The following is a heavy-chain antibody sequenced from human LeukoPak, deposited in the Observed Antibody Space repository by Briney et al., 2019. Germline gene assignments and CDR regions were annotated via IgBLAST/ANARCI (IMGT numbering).Heavy chain of an antibody. CDR3: AIERYYDSSGYLNWFDP. D-gene: IGHD3-22*01. V-gene: IGHV1-2*02. CDR1: GYTFTGYY. J-gene: IGHJ5*02. Sequence: ASVKVSCKASGYTFTGYYMHWVRQAPGQGLEWMGWINPNSCDTNFPQKFQGRVTMTRDTSISTDYMGLSRLRSDDTAVYYCAIERYYDSSGYLNWFDPWGQGTLVTVSS. CDR2: INPNSCDT.